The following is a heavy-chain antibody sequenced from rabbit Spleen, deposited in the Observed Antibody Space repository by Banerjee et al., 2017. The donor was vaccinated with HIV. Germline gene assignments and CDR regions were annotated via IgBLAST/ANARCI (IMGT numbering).Heavy chain of an antibody. V-gene: IGHV1S45*01. CDR2: INAVTGKA. D-gene: IGHD1-1*01. CDR3: ARDLPSVVGWSFNL. Sequence: QQRLVESGGGLVKPGASLTLTCKASGFSFSNKAVMCWVRQAPGKGLDWIACINAVTGKAVYASWAKGRFTFSKTSSTTVTLQMTSLTAADTATYFCARDLPSVVGWSFNLWGQGTLVTVS. CDR1: GFSFSNKAV. J-gene: IGHJ4*01.